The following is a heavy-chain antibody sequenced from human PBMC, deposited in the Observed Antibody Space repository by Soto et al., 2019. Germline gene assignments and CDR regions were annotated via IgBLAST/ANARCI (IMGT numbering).Heavy chain of an antibody. CDR1: GGTFSSYT. J-gene: IGHJ5*02. CDR2: IIPILGIA. Sequence: QVQLVQSGAEVKKPGSSVKVSCKASGGTFSSYTISWVRQAPGQGLEWMGRIIPILGIANYAQKFQGRVKITADKSTRTAYMELSSLRSEDTAVYYCARDSCWGYYDSSGYYCNRGNNWFDPWGQGTLVTVSS. V-gene: IGHV1-69*08. D-gene: IGHD3-22*01. CDR3: ARDSCWGYYDSSGYYCNRGNNWFDP.